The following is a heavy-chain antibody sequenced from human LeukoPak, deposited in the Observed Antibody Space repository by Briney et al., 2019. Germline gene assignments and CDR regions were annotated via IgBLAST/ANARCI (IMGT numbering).Heavy chain of an antibody. D-gene: IGHD5-24*01. J-gene: IGHJ4*02. CDR1: GFTFTNSA. CDR2: IVVASGNT. V-gene: IGHV1-58*02. Sequence: XXSYKASGFTFTNSAMQWVRQAGGXRREWIGWIVVASGNTKYAQKFQERVTITRDMSTSTAYMELSSLSPEDTAVYYCAAAPIEMQQRGFDYWGQGTLVTVXS. CDR3: AAAPIEMQQRGFDY.